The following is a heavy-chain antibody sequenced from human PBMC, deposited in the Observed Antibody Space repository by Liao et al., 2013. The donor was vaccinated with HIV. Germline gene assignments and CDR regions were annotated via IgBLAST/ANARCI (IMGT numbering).Heavy chain of an antibody. CDR3: ARGGYSSSWYDNWFDP. V-gene: IGHV4-4*07. Sequence: QVQLQESGPGLVKPSETLSLTCTVSGGSIGNYYWTWIRQPAGKGLEWIGRIYTSGSTNYNPSLKSRVIILVDTSKNQFSLKLKSVTAADTAVYYCARGGYSSSWYDNWFDPWGQGTLVTVSS. J-gene: IGHJ5*02. CDR2: IYTSGST. CDR1: GGSIGNYY. D-gene: IGHD6-13*01.